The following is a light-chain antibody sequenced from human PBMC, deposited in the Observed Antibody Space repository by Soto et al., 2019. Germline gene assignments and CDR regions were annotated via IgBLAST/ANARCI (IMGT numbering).Light chain of an antibody. CDR1: QSILYSSNNKNY. V-gene: IGKV4-1*01. CDR2: WAS. Sequence: DIVMNQSQDSLAVSLGGRATISCKSSQSILYSSNNKNYLAWYQLKPGQPPKLLMSWASTRESGVPDRFSGSGSGTDFTLTISSLQAEDVAAYYCQQYYSAPLTFGGGTKLDIK. CDR3: QQYYSAPLT. J-gene: IGKJ4*01.